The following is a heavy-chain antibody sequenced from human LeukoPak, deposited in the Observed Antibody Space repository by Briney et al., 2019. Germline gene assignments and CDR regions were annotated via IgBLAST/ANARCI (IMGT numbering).Heavy chain of an antibody. CDR3: AREGYGGTSDAFDI. CDR2: LSYDGSNK. CDR1: GFTSYA. Sequence: GGSLRLSCAASGFTSYAMHWVRQAPGKGLEWVAVLSYDGSNKHYADSVKGRFTISRDDAKKSLYLQMNSLGVEDTAVYYCAREGYGGTSDAFDIWGQGTMVTVSS. D-gene: IGHD4-23*01. V-gene: IGHV3-30*03. J-gene: IGHJ3*02.